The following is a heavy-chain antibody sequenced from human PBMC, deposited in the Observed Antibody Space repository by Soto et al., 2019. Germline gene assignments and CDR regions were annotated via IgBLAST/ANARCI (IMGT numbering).Heavy chain of an antibody. D-gene: IGHD3-16*01. J-gene: IGHJ6*02. CDR2: INHSGST. V-gene: IGHV4-34*01. CDR3: ARHNGPLYVGYYYDMDV. CDR1: GGSFSGYY. Sequence: PSETLSITCAVYGGSFSGYYWSWIRQPPGKGLEWIGEINHSGSTNYNPSLKSRVTISVDTSKNQFSLKLSSVTAADTAVYYCARHNGPLYVGYYYDMDVWGQGTTVT.